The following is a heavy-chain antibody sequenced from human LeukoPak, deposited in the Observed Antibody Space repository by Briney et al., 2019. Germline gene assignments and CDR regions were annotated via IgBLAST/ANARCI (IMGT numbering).Heavy chain of an antibody. CDR3: ARLVSVPDGDY. Sequence: GASVKVSCKASGYTFTDYYMHWVRQAPGQGLEWMGWINPNRGGTNYAQKFQGRVTMTRDTSISTVYMELSRLGSDDTAVYYCARLVSVPDGDYWGQGTLVTVSS. CDR2: INPNRGGT. D-gene: IGHD5/OR15-5a*01. J-gene: IGHJ4*02. V-gene: IGHV1-2*02. CDR1: GYTFTDYY.